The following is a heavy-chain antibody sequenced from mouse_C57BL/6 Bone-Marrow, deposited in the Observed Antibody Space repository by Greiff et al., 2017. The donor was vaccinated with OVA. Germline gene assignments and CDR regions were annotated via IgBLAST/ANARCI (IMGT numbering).Heavy chain of an antibody. CDR3: ARDTVVAGPFAY. Sequence: EVKLMESGGGLVKPGGSLKLSCAASGFTFSSYAMSWVRQTPEKRLEWVATISDGGSYTYYPDNVKGRFTISRDNAKNNLYLQMSHLKSEDTAMYYCARDTVVAGPFAYWGQGTLVTVSA. CDR1: GFTFSSYA. D-gene: IGHD1-1*01. V-gene: IGHV5-4*01. CDR2: ISDGGSYT. J-gene: IGHJ3*01.